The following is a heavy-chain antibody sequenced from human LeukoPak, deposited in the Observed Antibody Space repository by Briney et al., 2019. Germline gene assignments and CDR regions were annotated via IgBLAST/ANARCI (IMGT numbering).Heavy chain of an antibody. Sequence: PSETLSLTCTVSGRSISGYYWNWIRQPPGKGLEWIGYIYYGGSTNYNPSLKSVVTISVDTSKNQFSLKLSAVTAADTAVYYCARGLYYDILTGYRNNDAFDIWGQGTMVTVSS. CDR3: ARGLYYDILTGYRNNDAFDI. D-gene: IGHD3-9*01. CDR1: GRSISGYY. V-gene: IGHV4-59*01. J-gene: IGHJ3*02. CDR2: IYYGGST.